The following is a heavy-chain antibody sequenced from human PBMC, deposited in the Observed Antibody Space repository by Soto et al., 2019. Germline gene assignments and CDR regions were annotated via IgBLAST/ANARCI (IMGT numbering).Heavy chain of an antibody. J-gene: IGHJ5*02. CDR3: ANKGGSLHH. CDR1: GFTFSNYW. D-gene: IGHD1-26*01. V-gene: IGHV3-7*05. Sequence: EVQLVESGGGLVQPGGSLRLSCAASGFTFSNYWMMWVRQAPGKGLEWVANIYRDGSAKHYADSVRGRFTISRDNAKNSLDLQMNSLRAEDKAVYYCANKGGSLHHWGQGTLVTVSS. CDR2: IYRDGSAK.